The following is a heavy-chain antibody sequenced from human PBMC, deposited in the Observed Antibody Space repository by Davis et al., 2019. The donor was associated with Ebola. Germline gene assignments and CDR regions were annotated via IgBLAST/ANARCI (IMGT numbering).Heavy chain of an antibody. CDR3: ARGLYYYDSSGYLYGY. CDR2: IYSGGTI. CDR1: GFTVSSNY. Sequence: GESLKISCAASGFTVSSNYMSWVRQAPGKGLEWVSVIYSGGTIYYADSVKGRFTISRDNSKNTLYLQMGSLRAEDMAVYYCARGLYYYDSSGYLYGYWGQGTLVTVSS. V-gene: IGHV3-66*02. D-gene: IGHD3-22*01. J-gene: IGHJ4*02.